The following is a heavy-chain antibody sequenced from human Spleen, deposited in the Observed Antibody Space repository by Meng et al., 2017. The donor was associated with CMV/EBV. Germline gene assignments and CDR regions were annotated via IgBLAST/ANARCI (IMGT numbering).Heavy chain of an antibody. V-gene: IGHV4-39*07. J-gene: IGHJ4*02. CDR2: IYYNGNT. CDR1: GGSISSSTYY. CDR3: ARGNSGWYGYYFDY. Sequence: SETLSLTCTVSGGSISSSTYYWAWIRQPPGKGLEWIASIYYNGNTYYNPSLKSRVTISLDTSKNQFSLKLSSLTAADTAVYYCARGNSGWYGYYFDYWGQGMLVTVSS. D-gene: IGHD6-19*01.